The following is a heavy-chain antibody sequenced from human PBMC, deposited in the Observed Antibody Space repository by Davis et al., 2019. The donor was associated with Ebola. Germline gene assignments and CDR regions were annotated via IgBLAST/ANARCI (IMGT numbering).Heavy chain of an antibody. CDR2: IYYSGST. Sequence: PSETLSLTCTVSGGSISSSSYYWGWIRQPPGKGLEWIGSIYYSGSTYYNPSLKSRVTISVDTSTNQFSLKLSSVTAADTAVYYCARRAPDYYDSSEEPCYFDYWGQGTLVTVSS. CDR1: GGSISSSSYY. D-gene: IGHD3-22*01. CDR3: ARRAPDYYDSSEEPCYFDY. V-gene: IGHV4-39*01. J-gene: IGHJ4*02.